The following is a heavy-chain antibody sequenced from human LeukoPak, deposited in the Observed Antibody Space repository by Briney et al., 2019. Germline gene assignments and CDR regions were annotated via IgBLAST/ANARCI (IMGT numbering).Heavy chain of an antibody. J-gene: IGHJ5*02. CDR3: AKDRTGTTGADWFDP. CDR2: ISATGGNT. D-gene: IGHD1-1*01. Sequence: QAGGSLRLSCVASGFTFRNYGMSWVRQAPGKGLEWVSSISATGGNTYYADSVKGRFTISRDNSKNTLYVQMDSLRAEDTAVYYCAKDRTGTTGADWFDPWGQGTLVTVSS. CDR1: GFTFRNYG. V-gene: IGHV3-23*01.